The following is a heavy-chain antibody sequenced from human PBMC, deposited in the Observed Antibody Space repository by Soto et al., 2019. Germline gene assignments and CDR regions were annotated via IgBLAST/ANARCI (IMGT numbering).Heavy chain of an antibody. CDR3: AKVGMRIAVAGRFDF. Sequence: EVQLVESGGGLVQPGRSLRLSCAASGFTFDDYAMHWVRQAPGKGLEWVSGISWNSGSSTYYVDSVKGRFTISRDNSKNTLDLQMNSLRAEDTAVYYCAKVGMRIAVAGRFDFWGQGTLVTVSS. J-gene: IGHJ4*02. CDR2: ISWNSGSST. D-gene: IGHD6-19*01. V-gene: IGHV3-9*01. CDR1: GFTFDDYA.